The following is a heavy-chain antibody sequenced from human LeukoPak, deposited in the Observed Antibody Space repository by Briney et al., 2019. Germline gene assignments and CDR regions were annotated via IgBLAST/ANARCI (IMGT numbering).Heavy chain of an antibody. Sequence: RTGGSLRLPCAASGFTFSSYAMSWVRQAPGRGLEWVSAISGSGVSTYYADSVKGRVTISRDNSKNTLYLQMNSLRAEDTAVYYCTKHLSDPWGQGTLVTVSS. CDR3: TKHLSDP. V-gene: IGHV3-23*01. CDR1: GFTFSSYA. CDR2: ISGSGVST. J-gene: IGHJ5*02.